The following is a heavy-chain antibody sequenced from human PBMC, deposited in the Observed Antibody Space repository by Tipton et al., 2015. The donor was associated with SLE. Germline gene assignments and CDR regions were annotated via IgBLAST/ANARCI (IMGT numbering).Heavy chain of an antibody. CDR1: GFTFGEYS. J-gene: IGHJ6*02. V-gene: IGHV3-21*03. Sequence: GSLRLSCVGSGFTFGEYSMNWVRQAPGKGLEWVSCISGSSSFIDYADSVKGRFTISRDNTKNSLYLQMNSLRAEDTAVYYCARVDDSSGYYLNYYYGMDVWGQGTTVTVSS. CDR3: ARVDDSSGYYLNYYYGMDV. D-gene: IGHD3-22*01. CDR2: ISGSSSFI.